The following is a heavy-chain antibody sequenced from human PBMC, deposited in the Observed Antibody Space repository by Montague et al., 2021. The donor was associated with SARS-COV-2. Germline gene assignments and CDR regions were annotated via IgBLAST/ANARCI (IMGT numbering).Heavy chain of an antibody. Sequence: SETLSLTCTVSGGSISSSSYYWGWIRQPPGKGLEWIGSIYYSGSTYYNPSLKSRVTISVDTSKNRFSLKLSSVTAADTAVYYCARHFKVTFVRWLQPRGGFDYWGQGTLVTVSS. CDR2: IYYSGST. CDR3: ARHFKVTFVRWLQPRGGFDY. J-gene: IGHJ4*02. D-gene: IGHD5-24*01. V-gene: IGHV4-39*01. CDR1: GGSISSSSYY.